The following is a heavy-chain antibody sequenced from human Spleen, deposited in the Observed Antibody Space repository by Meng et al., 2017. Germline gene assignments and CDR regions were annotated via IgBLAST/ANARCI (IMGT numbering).Heavy chain of an antibody. D-gene: IGHD3-10*01. J-gene: IGHJ4*02. V-gene: IGHV4-38-2*02. Sequence: SETLSLTCTVSGYSISSGYYWGWIRQPPGKGLEWIGSVFRSGSTYYNPSLKSRVTISVDTSKNQFSLKLSSVTAADTAVYYCARANLLWFGELFPLDYWGQGTLVTVSS. CDR3: ARANLLWFGELFPLDY. CDR2: VFRSGST. CDR1: GYSISSGYY.